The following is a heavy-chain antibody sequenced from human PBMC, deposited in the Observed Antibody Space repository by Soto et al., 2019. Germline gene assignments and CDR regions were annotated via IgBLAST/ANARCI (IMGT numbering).Heavy chain of an antibody. CDR1: GFTFSSYW. CDR3: ASLPAAIPYYYYGMDV. D-gene: IGHD2-2*02. CDR2: IKQDGSEK. Sequence: VQLVESGGGVVQPGRSLRLSCAASGFTFSSYWMSWVRQAPGKGLEWVANIKQDGSEKYYVDSVKGRFTISRDNAKNSLYLQMNSLRAEDTAVYYCASLPAAIPYYYYGMDVWGQGTTVTVSS. V-gene: IGHV3-7*01. J-gene: IGHJ6*02.